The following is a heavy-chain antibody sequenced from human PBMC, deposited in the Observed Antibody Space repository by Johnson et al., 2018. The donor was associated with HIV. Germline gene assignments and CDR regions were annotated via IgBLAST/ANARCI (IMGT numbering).Heavy chain of an antibody. CDR3: ARGGLLWFGHPAD. J-gene: IGHJ3*01. D-gene: IGHD3-10*01. Sequence: VQLVESGGGLVRPAGSLRLSCAASGFTFSNYWMTWVRQAPGRGLELVANINQDGSDKYYVDSVKGRFTISRDNAKNSLYLQMNSLRAEDTAVYYCARGGLLWFGHPADWGQGTMVTVSS. CDR1: GFTFSNYW. V-gene: IGHV3-7*01. CDR2: INQDGSDK.